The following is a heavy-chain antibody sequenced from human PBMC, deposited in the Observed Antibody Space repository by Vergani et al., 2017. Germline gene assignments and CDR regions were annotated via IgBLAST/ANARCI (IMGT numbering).Heavy chain of an antibody. J-gene: IGHJ4*03. Sequence: VQLQESGPGLVKPPGTLSLTCAVSGGSLSSSNWWSWARQAPGKGLEWVSGISASGAPTYSADPVKGRDTIARDNSKNTLYLQMNNLRVEDTAVYDYACDYGWYDWFDYWGQGAKVTVSS. CDR2: ISASGAPT. CDR3: ACDYGWYDWFDY. CDR1: GGSLSSSN. D-gene: IGHD1-20*01. V-gene: IGHV3-23*01.